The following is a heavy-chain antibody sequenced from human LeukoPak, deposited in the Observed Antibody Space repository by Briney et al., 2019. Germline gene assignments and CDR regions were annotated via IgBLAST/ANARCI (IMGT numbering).Heavy chain of an antibody. CDR3: AREMYYDFWSGYYFFDGLGWFDP. Sequence: GGSLRLSCAASGFTFSSYWMSWVRQAPGKGLEWVANIKQDGSEKYYVDSVKGRFTISRDNAKNSLYLQMNSLRAEDTAVYYCAREMYYDFWSGYYFFDGLGWFDPWGQGTLVTVSS. D-gene: IGHD3-3*01. V-gene: IGHV3-7*01. CDR1: GFTFSSYW. J-gene: IGHJ5*02. CDR2: IKQDGSEK.